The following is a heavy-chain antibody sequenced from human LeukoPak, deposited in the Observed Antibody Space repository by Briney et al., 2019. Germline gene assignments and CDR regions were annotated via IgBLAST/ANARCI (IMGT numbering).Heavy chain of an antibody. V-gene: IGHV3-21*04. CDR2: IDPSSTYI. J-gene: IGHJ3*02. CDR3: ATRAYAGRAFDI. Sequence: GGSLRLSCSASRFTFSSYTMNWVRQAPGKGLEWVSSIDPSSTYIYYADSVKGRFTISRDNAKNSLYLQMNSLRAEDTAVYYCATRAYAGRAFDIWGQGTMVTVSS. D-gene: IGHD2-2*01. CDR1: RFTFSSYT.